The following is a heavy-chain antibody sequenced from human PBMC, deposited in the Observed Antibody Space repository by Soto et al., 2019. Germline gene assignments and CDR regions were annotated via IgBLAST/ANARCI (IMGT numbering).Heavy chain of an antibody. J-gene: IGHJ6*02. D-gene: IGHD3-10*01. Sequence: QVHLVQSGAEVKKPGASVKVSCKASGYTFTNYDINWVRQAPGQGLEWMGWISTYTGNTNYAQKLQGRVTMTTDTSTSTAYMELRSLRSDDTDVYYCARGYYYGSGRPTPGGMDVWGQGTTVTVSS. CDR1: GYTFTNYD. V-gene: IGHV1-18*01. CDR3: ARGYYYGSGRPTPGGMDV. CDR2: ISTYTGNT.